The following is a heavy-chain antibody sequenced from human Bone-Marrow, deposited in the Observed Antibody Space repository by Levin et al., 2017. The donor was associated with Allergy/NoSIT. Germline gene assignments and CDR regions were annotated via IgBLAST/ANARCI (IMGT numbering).Heavy chain of an antibody. CDR3: AKDICSVGLGRGPAWFRTCCFDH. D-gene: IGHD3-10*01. J-gene: IGHJ4*02. CDR1: GFTFDDYA. V-gene: IGHV3-9*01. CDR2: ISWDSGNL. Sequence: GGSLRLSCAASGFTFDDYAMHWVRQAPGKGLEWVSGISWDSGNLGYEDSVKGRFTISRDNAKNSLYLQMNSLRVEDTALYYCAKDICSVGLGRGPAWFRTCCFDHWGQGTLVTVSS.